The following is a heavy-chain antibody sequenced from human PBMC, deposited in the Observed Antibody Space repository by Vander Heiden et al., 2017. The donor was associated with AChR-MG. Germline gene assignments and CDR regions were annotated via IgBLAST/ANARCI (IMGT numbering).Heavy chain of an antibody. CDR1: GGSFSSSHW. Sequence: QVQLQESGPGLVKPSGTLSLTCGVSGGSFSSSHWWHWVRQPPGKGLEWIGEIYHSGSSNYNPSLKSRVTMSVEKSKNQFSLKLSSVTAADTAVYYCARGGSGFDYWGQGTLVTVSS. D-gene: IGHD1-26*01. CDR2: IYHSGSS. V-gene: IGHV4-4*02. J-gene: IGHJ4*02. CDR3: ARGGSGFDY.